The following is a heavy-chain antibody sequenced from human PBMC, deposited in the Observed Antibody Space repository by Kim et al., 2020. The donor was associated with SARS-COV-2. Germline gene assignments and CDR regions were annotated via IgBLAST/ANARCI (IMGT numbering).Heavy chain of an antibody. CDR3: AKDIHPTGFLEWLYAFDI. CDR1: GFTFGDYA. J-gene: IGHJ3*02. Sequence: GGSLRLSCAASGFTFGDYAMHWVRQAPGKGLEWVSGISWNSGSIGYADSVKGRFTISRDNAKNSLYLQMNSLRAEDTALYYCAKDIHPTGFLEWLYAFDIWGQGTMVTVSS. D-gene: IGHD3-3*01. V-gene: IGHV3-9*01. CDR2: ISWNSGSI.